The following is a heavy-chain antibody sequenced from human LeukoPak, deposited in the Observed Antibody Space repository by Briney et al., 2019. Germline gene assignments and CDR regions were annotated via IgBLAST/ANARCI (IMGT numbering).Heavy chain of an antibody. CDR2: IYPGDSDT. V-gene: IGHV5-51*01. CDR3: ARQRFEESNWFDP. CDR1: GYSFNSYW. Sequence: GESLKISCKGSGYSFNSYWIGWVRQMPGKGLEWMGIIYPGDSDTRYSPSFQGQVTISADKSISTAYLQWSSLKASDTAMYYCARQRFEESNWFDPWGQGTLVTVSS. J-gene: IGHJ5*02. D-gene: IGHD3-10*01.